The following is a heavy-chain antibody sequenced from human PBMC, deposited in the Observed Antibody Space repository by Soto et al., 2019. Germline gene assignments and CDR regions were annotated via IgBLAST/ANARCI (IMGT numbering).Heavy chain of an antibody. CDR3: AKDIVKYTYCACDY. CDR1: GFTFRSYC. D-gene: IGHD5-18*01. V-gene: IGHV3-30*18. J-gene: IGHJ4*02. Sequence: PGGTRRLSLSVAGFTFRSYCVYWHRQSPGRGLEWVAAISYDGSNNYHADAVKGRFTISRDNSKNILYLQLNSLRTEDTAVYYFAKDIVKYTYCACDYCGQGVLVTVSS. CDR2: ISYDGSNN.